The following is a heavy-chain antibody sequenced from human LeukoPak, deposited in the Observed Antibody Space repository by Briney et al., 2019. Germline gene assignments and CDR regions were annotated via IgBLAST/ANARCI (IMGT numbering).Heavy chain of an antibody. J-gene: IGHJ4*02. CDR3: ARDTRSPCNGGSCFWYYFDD. V-gene: IGHV3-53*01. Sequence: PGGSLRLSCAASGFTVSSNYMSWVRQAPGKGLEWVSVPYSGGSTFYADSVKGRFTISRDNAKNTLYLQMNGLRAEDTAVYYCARDTRSPCNGGSCFWYYFDDWGQGTLVTVSS. D-gene: IGHD2-15*01. CDR2: PYSGGST. CDR1: GFTVSSNY.